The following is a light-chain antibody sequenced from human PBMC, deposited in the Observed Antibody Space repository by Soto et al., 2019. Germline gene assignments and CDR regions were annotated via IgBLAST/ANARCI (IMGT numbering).Light chain of an antibody. J-gene: IGLJ1*01. CDR2: DVS. V-gene: IGLV2-11*01. CDR3: CSYAGSYRYV. CDR1: SSDVGGYNY. Sequence: QSALTQPRSVSGSPGQSVTISCTGTSSDVGGYNYVSWYQQHSGKAPKFMIYDVSKRPSGVPDRFSGSKSGNTASLTISGLQAEDEADYYCCSYAGSYRYVFGTGTNLTVL.